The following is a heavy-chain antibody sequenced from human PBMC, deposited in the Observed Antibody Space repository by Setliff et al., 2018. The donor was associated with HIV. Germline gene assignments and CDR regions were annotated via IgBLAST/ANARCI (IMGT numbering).Heavy chain of an antibody. J-gene: IGHJ4*02. V-gene: IGHV1-2*06. CDR2: INPNSGDT. CDR3: ATDSSGYYLGGFDY. D-gene: IGHD3-22*01. CDR1: GYTFTGYY. Sequence: GASVKVSCKASGYTFTGYYMHWVRQAPGQGLEWMGRINPNSGDTNYAQRFQGRVTVTRDTSISTAYMELTRLRSDDAAVYYCATDSSGYYLGGFDYWGQGTLVTVSS.